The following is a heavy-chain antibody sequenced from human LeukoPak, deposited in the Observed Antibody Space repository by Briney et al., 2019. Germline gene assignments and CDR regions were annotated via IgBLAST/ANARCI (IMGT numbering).Heavy chain of an antibody. D-gene: IGHD1-26*01. CDR1: GFTFSSYG. CDR3: ARDQNPSGSYQYYFDY. CDR2: ISYDGSNK. V-gene: IGHV3-30*03. J-gene: IGHJ4*02. Sequence: PGGSLRLSCAASGFTFSSYGMHWVRQAPGKGLEWVAVISYDGSNKYYADSVKGRFTISGDNSKNTLYLQMNSLRAEDTAVYYCARDQNPSGSYQYYFDYWGQGTLVTVSS.